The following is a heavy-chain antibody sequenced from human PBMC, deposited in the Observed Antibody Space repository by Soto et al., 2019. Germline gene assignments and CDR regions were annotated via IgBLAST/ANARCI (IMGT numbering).Heavy chain of an antibody. Sequence: GGSLRLSCAASGFTFSSYGMHWVRQAPGKGLEWVAVIWYDGSNKYYADSVKGRFTISRDNSKNTLYLQMNSLRAEDTAVYYCARDPSRLKLELRPSNQLWGTMDVWGQGTTVTVSS. CDR1: GFTFSSYG. V-gene: IGHV3-33*01. CDR2: IWYDGSNK. D-gene: IGHD1-7*01. J-gene: IGHJ6*02. CDR3: ARDPSRLKLELRPSNQLWGTMDV.